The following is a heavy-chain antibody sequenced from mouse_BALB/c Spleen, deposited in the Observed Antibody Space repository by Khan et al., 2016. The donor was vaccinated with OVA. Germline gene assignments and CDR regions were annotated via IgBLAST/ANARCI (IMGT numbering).Heavy chain of an antibody. CDR2: IDPAIDNT. Sequence: VQLQQSGAELVKPGASVKLSCTASGFKIKDTYMHWVKQRPEQGLEWIGRIDPAIDNTRYDPKFQDKATITADTSSNTSYLQLSSLTSEDTAVYYFVSPNWFVDWGQGTLVTVSA. J-gene: IGHJ3*01. V-gene: IGHV14-3*02. CDR3: VSPNWFVD. CDR1: GFKIKDTY.